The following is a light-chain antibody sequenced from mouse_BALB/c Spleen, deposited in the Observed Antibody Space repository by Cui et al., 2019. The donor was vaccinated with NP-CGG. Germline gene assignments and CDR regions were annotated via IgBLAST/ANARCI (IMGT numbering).Light chain of an antibody. J-gene: IGLJ1*01. Sequence: QAVVTPESALPTSPGETVTLTCRSSTGAVTTSNYANWVKEKPDHLLTGLIGGTNNRAPGVPARFSGSLIGDKAALTITGAQTEDEAIYFCALWYSNHWVFGGGTKLTVL. CDR1: TGAVTTSNY. CDR3: ALWYSNHWV. CDR2: GTN. V-gene: IGLV1*01.